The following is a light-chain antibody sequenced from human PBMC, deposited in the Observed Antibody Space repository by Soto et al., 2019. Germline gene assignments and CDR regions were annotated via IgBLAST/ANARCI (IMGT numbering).Light chain of an antibody. CDR1: SSDVGSYNL. Sequence: QSALTQPASVSGSPGQSITISCTGTSSDVGSYNLVSWHQQHPGKAPKLMIYGGSNRPSGVSNRFSGSKSGNPASLTISGLQAEDEADYYCCSYAGSSTVVFGGGTKVTVL. V-gene: IGLV2-23*01. J-gene: IGLJ2*01. CDR2: GGS. CDR3: CSYAGSSTVV.